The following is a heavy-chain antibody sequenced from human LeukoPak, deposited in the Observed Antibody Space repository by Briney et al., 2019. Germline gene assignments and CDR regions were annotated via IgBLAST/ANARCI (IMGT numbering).Heavy chain of an antibody. CDR3: ASVVAAAGTYGMDV. CDR2: IYYSGSGST. V-gene: IGHV4-39*07. CDR1: GGSISSSSYY. D-gene: IGHD6-13*01. J-gene: IGHJ6*02. Sequence: SETLSLTCTVSGGSISSSSYYWGWIRQPPGKGLEWIGSIYYSGSGSTYYNPSLKSRVTISLDTSKNQFSLKLNSVTAADTAVYYCASVVAAAGTYGMDVWGQGTTVTVSS.